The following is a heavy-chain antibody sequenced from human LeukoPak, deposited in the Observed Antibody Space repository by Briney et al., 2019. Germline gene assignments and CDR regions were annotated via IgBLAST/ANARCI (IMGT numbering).Heavy chain of an antibody. V-gene: IGHV3-48*04. J-gene: IGHJ5*02. CDR2: ISGSSDNM. D-gene: IGHD5-12*01. Sequence: GSLILSCVASGFTFSTYGMTWVRQAPGKALELVSYISGSSDNMKYAESVMGRFTSSRDNAKNSLYLEMNSLRAEDTAVYYCGKSRISFSGQIDLWGQGTMVTVSS. CDR1: GFTFSTYG. CDR3: GKSRISFSGQIDL.